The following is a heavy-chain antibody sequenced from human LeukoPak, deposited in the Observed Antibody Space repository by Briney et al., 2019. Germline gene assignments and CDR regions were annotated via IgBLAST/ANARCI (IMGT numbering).Heavy chain of an antibody. CDR2: IFPDDSHT. CDR3: ARSSVNWFDP. J-gene: IGHJ5*02. CDR1: GYSFTNYW. D-gene: IGHD3-3*01. V-gene: IGHV5-51*01. Sequence: GESLNISCKGSGYSFTNYWIGWVRQMPGKGLEWMGIIFPDDSHTRYSPSFQGQVTMSADKSISTAYLQWSSLRASDTAMYYCARSSVNWFDPWGQGTLVTVSS.